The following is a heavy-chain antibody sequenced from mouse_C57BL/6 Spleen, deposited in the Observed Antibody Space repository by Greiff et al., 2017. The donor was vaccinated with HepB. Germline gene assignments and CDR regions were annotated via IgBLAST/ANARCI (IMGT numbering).Heavy chain of an antibody. CDR3: ARDDGYYVPYAMDY. V-gene: IGHV5-17*01. D-gene: IGHD2-3*01. CDR1: GFTFSDYG. CDR2: ISSGSSTI. Sequence: EVQLVESGGGLVKPGGSLKLSCAASGFTFSDYGMHWVRQAPEKGLEWVAYISSGSSTIYYADTVKGRFTISRDNAKNTLFLQMTSLRSEDTAMYYCARDDGYYVPYAMDYWGQGTSVTVSS. J-gene: IGHJ4*01.